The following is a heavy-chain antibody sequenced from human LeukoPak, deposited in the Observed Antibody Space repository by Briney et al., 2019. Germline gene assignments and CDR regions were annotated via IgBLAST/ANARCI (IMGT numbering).Heavy chain of an antibody. CDR2: INPNSGGT. CDR3: ARSLYDSSGYYPH. V-gene: IGHV1-2*02. Sequence: GASVKVSCKASAYTFTGYYMHWVRQAPGQGLEWMGWINPNSGGTNYAQKFQGRVTMTRDTSISTAYMELSRLRSDDTAVYYCARSLYDSSGYYPHWGQGTLVTVSS. D-gene: IGHD3-22*01. CDR1: AYTFTGYY. J-gene: IGHJ4*02.